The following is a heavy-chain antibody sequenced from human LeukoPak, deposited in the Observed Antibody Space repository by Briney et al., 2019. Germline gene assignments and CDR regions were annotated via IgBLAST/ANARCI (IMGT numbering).Heavy chain of an antibody. CDR1: GYTFTGYY. CDR2: INPNSGDT. V-gene: IGHV1-2*02. D-gene: IGHD1-26*01. J-gene: IGHJ4*02. Sequence: GASVKVSCKAPGYTFTGYYMHWVRQAPGQGLEWMGWINPNSGDTNYAQKFQGRVTMTGDTSITTAYMELSRLTSDDTAVYCCARDAWLVGATNLYYFDYWGQGTLVTVSS. CDR3: ARDAWLVGATNLYYFDY.